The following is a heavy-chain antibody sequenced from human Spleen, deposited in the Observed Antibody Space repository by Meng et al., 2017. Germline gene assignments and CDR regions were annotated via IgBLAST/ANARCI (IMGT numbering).Heavy chain of an antibody. V-gene: IGHV3-21*04. CDR2: ISSSSSYI. J-gene: IGHJ3*02. Sequence: ETLSLTCTVSGDSISSRSNYWGWIRRPPGKGLEWVSSISSSSSYIYYADSVRGKFTISRDDSKNTAYLQMNNLKTEDTAVYYCTIYTSGHIWGQGTTVTVSS. CDR3: TIYTSGHI. CDR1: GDSISSRS. D-gene: IGHD6-19*01.